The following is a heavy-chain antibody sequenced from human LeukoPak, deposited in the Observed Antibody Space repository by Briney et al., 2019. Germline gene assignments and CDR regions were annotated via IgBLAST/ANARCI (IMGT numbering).Heavy chain of an antibody. V-gene: IGHV4-38-2*02. CDR1: GYSISSGYY. Sequence: SETLSLTCAVSGYSISSGYYWGWIRQPPGQGLEWVGGIFHSGSTYYNPSLKSRVTISVDTSKNQFSLKLSSVTAADTAVYYCARDPPGPAYYYDQIEDAFDIWGQGTMVTVSS. D-gene: IGHD3-22*01. CDR3: ARDPPGPAYYYDQIEDAFDI. CDR2: IFHSGST. J-gene: IGHJ3*02.